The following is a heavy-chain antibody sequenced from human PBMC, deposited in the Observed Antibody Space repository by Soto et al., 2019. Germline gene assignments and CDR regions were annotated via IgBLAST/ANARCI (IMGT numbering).Heavy chain of an antibody. CDR3: ARDLGGWPDY. D-gene: IGHD1-26*01. V-gene: IGHV1-46*01. CDR2: INPFDGSR. CDR1: GYIFTSYY. Sequence: SVKVSCKASGYIFTSYYLHWVRQAPGQGLEWMGWINPFDGSRMFAQSFQGRVTFTRDTSTSTVYMELSSLRSDDTAVYYCARDLGGWPDYWGQGTLVTVSS. J-gene: IGHJ4*02.